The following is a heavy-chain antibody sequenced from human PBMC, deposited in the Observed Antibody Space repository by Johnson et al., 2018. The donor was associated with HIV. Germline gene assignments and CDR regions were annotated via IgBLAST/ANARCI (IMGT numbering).Heavy chain of an antibody. CDR2: IYSGGST. Sequence: VQLVESGGGLVQPGGSLRLSCAASGFTFSTYALHWVRQAPGKGLEWVSVIYSGGSTYYADSVKGRFTISRDNSKNTLYLQMNSQRAEDTAVYYCARDRCSSTSCIDAFDIWGQGTMVTVSS. CDR3: ARDRCSSTSCIDAFDI. J-gene: IGHJ3*02. D-gene: IGHD2-2*01. V-gene: IGHV3-66*01. CDR1: GFTFSTYA.